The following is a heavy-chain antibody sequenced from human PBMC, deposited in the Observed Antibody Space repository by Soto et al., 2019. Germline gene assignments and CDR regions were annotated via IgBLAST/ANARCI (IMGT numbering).Heavy chain of an antibody. CDR3: EIYGYDYVWGSYRYTGWFDP. D-gene: IGHD3-16*02. J-gene: IGHJ5*02. V-gene: IGHV1-69*06. CDR1: GGTFSSYA. CDR2: SIPIFGTA. Sequence: QVQLVQSGAEVKKPGSSVKVSCKASGGTFSSYAISWVRQAPGQGLEWMGGSIPIFGTANYAQKFQGRVTSTEDKSTRTAYMELSSLRSEETAVYYCEIYGYDYVWGSYRYTGWFDPWGHGTLVTVSS.